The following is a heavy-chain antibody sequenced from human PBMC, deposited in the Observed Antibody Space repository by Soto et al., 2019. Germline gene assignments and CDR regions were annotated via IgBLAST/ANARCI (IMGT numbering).Heavy chain of an antibody. CDR3: ARDAEAYVNVMGTIRSGYYYHGLDV. CDR1: GFTFSSYG. V-gene: IGHV3-30*03. J-gene: IGHJ6*02. Sequence: ESGGGVIQPGRSLRLSCVGSGFTFSSYGIHWVRQAPGKGLEWVAVVSYDGSGKYYADSVKGRFTISRDNSKNTLYLQMNTLGVEDTAVYHCARDAEAYVNVMGTIRSGYYYHGLDVWGQGTTVFVSS. D-gene: IGHD1-1*01. CDR2: VSYDGSGK.